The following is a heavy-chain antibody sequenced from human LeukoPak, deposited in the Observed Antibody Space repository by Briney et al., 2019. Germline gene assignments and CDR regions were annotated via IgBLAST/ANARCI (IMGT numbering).Heavy chain of an antibody. V-gene: IGHV3-48*01. D-gene: IGHD2-2*01. CDR1: GFTFSSYS. CDR2: ISSSSSTI. CDR3: ARDRGVVPAAALGDGSGWSDLYYFDY. Sequence: GGSLRLSCAASGFTFSSYSMNWVRQAPGKGLEWVSYISSSSSTIYYADSVKGRFTISRDNAKNSLYLQMNSLRAEDTAVYYCARDRGVVPAAALGDGSGWSDLYYFDYWGQGTLVTVSS. J-gene: IGHJ4*02.